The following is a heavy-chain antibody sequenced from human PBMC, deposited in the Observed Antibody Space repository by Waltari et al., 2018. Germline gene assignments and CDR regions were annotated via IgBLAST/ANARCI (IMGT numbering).Heavy chain of an antibody. CDR2: INPNSGGT. CDR1: GYTFTGYY. V-gene: IGHV1-2*06. CDR3: AKDYGDYIMDV. J-gene: IGHJ6*03. D-gene: IGHD4-17*01. Sequence: QVQLVQSGAEVKKPGASVKVSCKASGYTFTGYYMHWGRQAPGQGLEWMGRINPNSGGTNYAQKLQGRVTMTRHASISTAYMELSRLRSDDTAVYYCAKDYGDYIMDVWGKGTTVTVSS.